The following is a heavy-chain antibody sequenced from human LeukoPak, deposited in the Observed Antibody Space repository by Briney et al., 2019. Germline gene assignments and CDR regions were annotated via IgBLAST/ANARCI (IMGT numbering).Heavy chain of an antibody. V-gene: IGHV4-4*07. CDR1: GGSISSYY. D-gene: IGHD3-22*01. CDR3: AREIVEYDSSGYYPNWFDP. Sequence: PSETLSLTCTVSGGSISSYYWSWIRQPAGKGLEWIGRIYTSGSTNYNPSLKSRVTMSVDTSKNQLSLKLSSVTAADTAVYYCAREIVEYDSSGYYPNWFDPWGQGTLVTVSS. CDR2: IYTSGST. J-gene: IGHJ5*02.